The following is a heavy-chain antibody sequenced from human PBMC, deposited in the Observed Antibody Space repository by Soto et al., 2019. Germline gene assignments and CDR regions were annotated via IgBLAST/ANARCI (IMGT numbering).Heavy chain of an antibody. V-gene: IGHV4-4*02. CDR2: THPSGRT. CDR1: GGSMSSSNW. Sequence: PSETLSLTCTVSGGSMSSSNWWNWVRQSPGKGLEWIGETHPSGRTNYSPSLKSRVTISVDKSKNQFSLQLTSVTAADTAVYYCASYGSGSYQRFALWGQGTLVTVSS. CDR3: ASYGSGSYQRFAL. D-gene: IGHD3-10*01. J-gene: IGHJ5*02.